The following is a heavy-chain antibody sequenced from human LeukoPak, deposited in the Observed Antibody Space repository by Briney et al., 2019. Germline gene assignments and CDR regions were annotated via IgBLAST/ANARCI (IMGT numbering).Heavy chain of an antibody. J-gene: IGHJ4*02. CDR2: IYPGDSDT. Sequence: GESLKISCKGSGYSFTSYWIGWVRQLPGKGLEWMGIIYPGDSDTRYSPSFQGQVTISADKSISTAYLQWSSLKASDTAMYYCARSGDPWFGELSSNFDYWGQGTLVTVSS. CDR1: GYSFTSYW. V-gene: IGHV5-51*01. CDR3: ARSGDPWFGELSSNFDY. D-gene: IGHD3-10*01.